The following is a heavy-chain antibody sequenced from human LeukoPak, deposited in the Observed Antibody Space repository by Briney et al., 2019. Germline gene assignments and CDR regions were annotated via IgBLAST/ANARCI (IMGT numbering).Heavy chain of an antibody. J-gene: IGHJ4*02. D-gene: IGHD3-22*01. CDR1: GFTVSSNY. Sequence: PGGSLRLSCAASGFTVSSNYMSWVRQAPGKGLEWVSVIYSGGSTYYADSVKGRFTISRDNSKNTLYLQMNSLRAEDTAVYYCATMDSGYYYGFDYWGQGTLVTVSS. CDR3: ATMDSGYYYGFDY. V-gene: IGHV3-53*01. CDR2: IYSGGST.